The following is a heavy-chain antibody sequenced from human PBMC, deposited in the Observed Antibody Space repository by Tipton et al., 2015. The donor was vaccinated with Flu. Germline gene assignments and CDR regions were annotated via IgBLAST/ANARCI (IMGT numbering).Heavy chain of an antibody. J-gene: IGHJ4*02. Sequence: VQLVQSGGGLIQPGGSLRLSCGFTVSSNYMSWVRQAPGKGLVWVAGIHGDAGRTYYADSVKGRFTISRDNSKNTLYLQMNSLRAEDTAVYYCAKDVSYYFGSGSSPPFDHWGQGTLVTVSS. V-gene: IGHV3-53*01. CDR3: AKDVSYYFGSGSSPPFDH. D-gene: IGHD3-10*01. CDR2: IHGDAGRT. CDR1: FTVSSNY.